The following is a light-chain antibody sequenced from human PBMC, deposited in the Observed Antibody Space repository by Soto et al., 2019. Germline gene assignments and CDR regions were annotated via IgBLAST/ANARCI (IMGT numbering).Light chain of an antibody. CDR2: EVT. CDR1: SNDVGYYNY. CDR3: SSYTTAYTQV. Sequence: QSVLSQPASVSGSPGQSITISCTGTSNDVGYYNYVSWYQQHPGQAPKLMISEVTTRPSGVSDRFSGSKSGNTASLTTSRLQAEDEAHYYCSSYTTAYTQVFGGGTKVTVL. J-gene: IGLJ3*02. V-gene: IGLV2-14*01.